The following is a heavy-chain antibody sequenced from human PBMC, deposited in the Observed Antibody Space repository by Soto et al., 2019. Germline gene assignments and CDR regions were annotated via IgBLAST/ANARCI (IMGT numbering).Heavy chain of an antibody. J-gene: IGHJ4*02. Sequence: PSETLSLTCTVSGGSISSSSYFWGWIRQPPGKGLEWIGNIHYRGSTYYNASLKSRVTISVDTSKNHFSLKLSSVTAADSAVYYCPRGLGYYFDSSGAGMLVTVS. D-gene: IGHD5-12*01. CDR3: PRGLGYYFDS. V-gene: IGHV4-39*01. CDR1: GGSISSSSYF. CDR2: IHYRGST.